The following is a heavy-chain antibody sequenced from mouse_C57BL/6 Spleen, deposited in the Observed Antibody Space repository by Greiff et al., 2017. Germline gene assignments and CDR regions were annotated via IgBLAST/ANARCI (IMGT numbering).Heavy chain of an antibody. CDR1: GFNIKDDY. Sequence: EVQLKESGAELVRPGASVKLSCTASGFNIKDDYMHWVKQRPEQGLEWIGWIDPENGDTEYASKFQGKATISADTSSNTAYLQLSSLTSEDTAVYYCAICYGNSCYFDYWGQGTTLTVSS. CDR2: IDPENGDT. D-gene: IGHD2-1*01. CDR3: AICYGNSCYFDY. J-gene: IGHJ2*01. V-gene: IGHV14-4*01.